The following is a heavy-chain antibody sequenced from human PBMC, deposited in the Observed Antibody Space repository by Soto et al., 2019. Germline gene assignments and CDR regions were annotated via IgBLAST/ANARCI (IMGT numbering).Heavy chain of an antibody. CDR1: GYTFTSYG. CDR2: ISAHNGNT. D-gene: IGHD1-1*01. Sequence: QVHLVQSGAAVRKPGASVKVSCKGSGYTFTSYGITWVRQAPGQGIEWMGWISAHNGNTNYAQKLQGRVTVTRDTSTSTAYMELRSLRSDDTAVYYCARGRYGDYWGQGALVTVSS. CDR3: ARGRYGDY. J-gene: IGHJ4*02. V-gene: IGHV1-18*01.